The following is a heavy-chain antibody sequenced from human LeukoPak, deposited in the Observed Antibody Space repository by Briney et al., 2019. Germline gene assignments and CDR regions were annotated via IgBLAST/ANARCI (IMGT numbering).Heavy chain of an antibody. V-gene: IGHV3-23*01. Sequence: GGSLRLSCAASKFTFSSYAVSWVRQAPGKGLEWVSAISGSGGSTYYADSVKGRFTISRDNSKNTLYLQMNSLRAEDTAVYYCAKEFYYGSGSYYPTFDYWGQGTLVTVSS. J-gene: IGHJ4*02. CDR3: AKEFYYGSGSYYPTFDY. CDR2: ISGSGGST. CDR1: KFTFSSYA. D-gene: IGHD3-10*01.